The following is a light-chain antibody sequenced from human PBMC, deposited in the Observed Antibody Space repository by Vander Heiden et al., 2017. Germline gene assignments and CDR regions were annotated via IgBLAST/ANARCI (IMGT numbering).Light chain of an antibody. J-gene: IGKJ1*01. Sequence: DSQMTEAPSSLSASVGDRVTITCRASQSISSYLNWYQQKPGKAPKLLIDAASSLQSGVPSRFSGSGSGTDFTLTISRLQPEDFATYYWQQSYSTWTFGQGTKVEIK. CDR2: AAS. CDR3: QQSYSTWT. CDR1: QSISSY. V-gene: IGKV1-39*01.